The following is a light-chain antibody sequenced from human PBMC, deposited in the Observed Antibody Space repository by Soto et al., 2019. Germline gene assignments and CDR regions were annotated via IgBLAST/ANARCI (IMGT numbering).Light chain of an antibody. Sequence: EIVLSQSPATLSLSPGERATLSCRASQSVSSYLAWYQHIPGQAPMLLIYDASKRATGIPARFSGSGSGTDFTLTISSLEPEDFAVYSCQQRSNWPPTWTFGQGTKVEGK. CDR2: DAS. CDR1: QSVSSY. CDR3: QQRSNWPPTWT. J-gene: IGKJ1*01. V-gene: IGKV3-11*01.